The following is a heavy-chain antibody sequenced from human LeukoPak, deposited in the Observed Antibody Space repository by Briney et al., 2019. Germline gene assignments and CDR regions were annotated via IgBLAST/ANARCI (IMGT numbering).Heavy chain of an antibody. D-gene: IGHD7-27*01. CDR1: GYTFTSYD. CDR3: ARTPPNWGADY. J-gene: IGHJ4*02. CDR2: MSPNSGNT. V-gene: IGHV1-8*01. Sequence: ASVKVSCKASGYTFTSYDINWVRQATGQGLEWMGWMSPNSGNTGYAQEFQGRVTMTRDTSIGTAYLELSSLKSEDTAVYYCARTPPNWGADYWGQGTLVTVSS.